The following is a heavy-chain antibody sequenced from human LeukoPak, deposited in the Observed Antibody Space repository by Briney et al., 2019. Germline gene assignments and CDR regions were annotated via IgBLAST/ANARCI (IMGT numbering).Heavy chain of an antibody. Sequence: GGSLRLSCGASGFTFSRYAMNWVRQAPGQGLEWVAIISYGGNNQYYAESAKGRFTISRDNTKNTVYLQMNSLRPEDTAVYYCARAPDSSGYYYYFDYWGQGALVTVSS. CDR3: ARAPDSSGYYYYFDY. D-gene: IGHD3-22*01. CDR1: GFTFSRYA. J-gene: IGHJ4*02. V-gene: IGHV3-30-3*01. CDR2: ISYGGNNQ.